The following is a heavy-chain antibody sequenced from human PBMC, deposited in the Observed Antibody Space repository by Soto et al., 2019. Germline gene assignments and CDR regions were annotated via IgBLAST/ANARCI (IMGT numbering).Heavy chain of an antibody. CDR3: AGVFGLGSPGPSNLNYYFDY. D-gene: IGHD3-3*01. V-gene: IGHV4-31*03. J-gene: IGHJ4*02. CDR1: GGSISSGGYY. CDR2: IYYSGST. Sequence: PSETLSLTCTVSGGSISSGGYYWSWIRQHPGKGLEWIGYIYYSGSTYYNPSLKSRVTISVDTSKNQFSLKLSSVTAADTAVYYCAGVFGLGSPGPSNLNYYFDYWGQGTLVTVSS.